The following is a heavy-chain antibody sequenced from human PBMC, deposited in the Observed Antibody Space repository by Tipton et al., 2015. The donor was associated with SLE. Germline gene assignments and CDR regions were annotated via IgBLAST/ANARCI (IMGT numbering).Heavy chain of an antibody. V-gene: IGHV4-59*01. CDR3: ARLGQTYPDAFDN. J-gene: IGHJ3*02. Sequence: TLSLTCNVSGGPITGYFWSWVRQPPGERPECLGYLSNRGGTKYNPSLKSRVSISADTSKNLFSLKLKSLIAADTAVYYCARLGQTYPDAFDNWGRGIMVTVSS. CDR2: LSNRGGT. CDR1: GGPITGYF. D-gene: IGHD3-16*01.